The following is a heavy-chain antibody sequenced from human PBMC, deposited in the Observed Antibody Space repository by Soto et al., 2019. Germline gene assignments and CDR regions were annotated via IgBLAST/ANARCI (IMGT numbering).Heavy chain of an antibody. CDR1: GYSFTSHW. CDR3: ARDSSQETTWCFDP. CDR2: INPSSGVT. D-gene: IGHD2-8*02. Sequence: VQLVQSGAEVKKPGASVEVSCKALGYSFTSHWMHWVRQAPGQGLEWMGIINPSSGVTLYAQKFKGRVTLTRDTSTSTVYMELSSLSSDDTAVYYCARDSSQETTWCFDPWGQGTLVTVSS. V-gene: IGHV1-46*01. J-gene: IGHJ5*02.